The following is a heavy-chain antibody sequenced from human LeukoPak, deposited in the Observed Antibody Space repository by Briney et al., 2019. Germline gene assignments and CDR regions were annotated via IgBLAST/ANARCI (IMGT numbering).Heavy chain of an antibody. V-gene: IGHV3-20*04. Sequence: GGSLRLSCAASGFTFDDYGMSWVRQAPGKGLEWVSGINWNGGSTGYPDSVKGRFTISRDNAKNSLYLQMNSLRAEDTALYYCARSGGAYYYYYYYMDVWGKGTTVTVSS. CDR1: GFTFDDYG. D-gene: IGHD3-10*01. J-gene: IGHJ6*03. CDR2: INWNGGST. CDR3: ARSGGAYYYYYYYMDV.